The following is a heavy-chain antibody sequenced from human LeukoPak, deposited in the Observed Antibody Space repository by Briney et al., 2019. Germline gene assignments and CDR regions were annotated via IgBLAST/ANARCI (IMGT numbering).Heavy chain of an antibody. CDR2: INPNSGAT. Sequence: GSVKVACKASGYSFTAYYMHWMRQAPGQGPEWLGSINPNSGATNFAPSFQGRVTMTRDTSISTAYMELSSLTSDDTAVYYCATAQGRNYQSFYFDFWGQGSLVTVSS. D-gene: IGHD1-7*01. J-gene: IGHJ4*02. CDR3: ATAQGRNYQSFYFDF. V-gene: IGHV1-2*02. CDR1: GYSFTAYY.